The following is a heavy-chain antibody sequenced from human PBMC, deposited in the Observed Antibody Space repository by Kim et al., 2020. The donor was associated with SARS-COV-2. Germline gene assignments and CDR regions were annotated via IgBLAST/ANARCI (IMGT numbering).Heavy chain of an antibody. CDR1: GGTFSSYA. CDR2: IIPILGIA. D-gene: IGHD6-6*01. J-gene: IGHJ4*01. V-gene: IGHV1-69*04. Sequence: SVKVSCKACGGTFSSYAISWVRQAPGQGLEWMGRIIPILGIAIYAQKFQGRVTITADKSTSTAYMELSSLRSEDTAVYYCARDLAVYSSSIRYLFHFDY. CDR3: ARDLAVYSSSIRYLFHFDY.